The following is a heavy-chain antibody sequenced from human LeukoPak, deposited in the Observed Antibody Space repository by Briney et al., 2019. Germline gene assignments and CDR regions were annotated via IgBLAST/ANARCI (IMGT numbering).Heavy chain of an antibody. CDR1: GFTLYEYA. Sequence: GGSLRLSCSASGFTLYEYAMHGPRHAPGKGREGVSGISWNRDSIHYADSVKGRFTISRDKDKNPLDLQINSRRGPGCVLLYCSRDKGTSYLSSFDYWGQGTLVTGSS. V-gene: IGHV3-9*01. D-gene: IGHD6-6*01. CDR3: SRDKGTSYLSSFDY. CDR2: ISWNRDSI. J-gene: IGHJ4*02.